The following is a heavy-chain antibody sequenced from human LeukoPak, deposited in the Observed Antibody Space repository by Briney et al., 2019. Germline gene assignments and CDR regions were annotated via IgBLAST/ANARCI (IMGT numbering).Heavy chain of an antibody. J-gene: IGHJ4*02. D-gene: IGHD4-23*01. V-gene: IGHV3-48*02. CDR2: IGTTSSTI. CDR3: ARHDYGGNSGDF. CDR1: GFTFSTYG. Sequence: GGSLRLSCAASGFTFSTYGMNWVRQAPGKGLEWISYIGTTSSTIYYADSVKGRFTISRDNAKNSLYLQMNSLRDEDTAVYYCARHDYGGNSGDFWGQGTLVTVSS.